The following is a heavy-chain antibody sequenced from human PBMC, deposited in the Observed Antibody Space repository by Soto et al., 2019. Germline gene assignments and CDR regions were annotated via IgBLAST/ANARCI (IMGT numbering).Heavy chain of an antibody. Sequence: SETLSLTCTVSGGSISSGDYYWSWIRQPPGTGLEWIGYIYYSGSTYYNPSLKSRVTISVDTFKNQFSLKLSSVTAADTAVYYCARGYYDFWSGSFNWFDYWGQGTLVTVSS. J-gene: IGHJ5*01. D-gene: IGHD3-3*01. V-gene: IGHV4-30-4*01. CDR2: IYYSGST. CDR3: ARGYYDFWSGSFNWFDY. CDR1: GGSISSGDYY.